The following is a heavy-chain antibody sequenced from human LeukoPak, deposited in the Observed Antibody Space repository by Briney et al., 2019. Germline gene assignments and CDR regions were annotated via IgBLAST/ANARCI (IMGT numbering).Heavy chain of an antibody. J-gene: IGHJ4*02. CDR3: ARDLTGDPAAYFDL. D-gene: IGHD3-9*01. Sequence: ASVKVSCKASGYTFTGYHIHWVRQAPGQGLEWMGWINPDSGGTNFPQNLQGRVTMTRDTSISTAYMEISWLRSDDTAVYYCARDLTGDPAAYFDLWGQGTLVTVSS. CDR2: INPDSGGT. CDR1: GYTFTGYH. V-gene: IGHV1-2*02.